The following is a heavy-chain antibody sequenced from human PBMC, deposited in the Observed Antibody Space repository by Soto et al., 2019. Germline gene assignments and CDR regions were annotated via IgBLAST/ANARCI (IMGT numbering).Heavy chain of an antibody. D-gene: IGHD2-8*01. CDR3: ARLGYCTNGVCSKGWFDP. CDR1: GGSISSSSYY. J-gene: IGHJ5*02. V-gene: IGHV4-39*01. CDR2: IYYSGST. Sequence: PSETLSLTCTVSGGSISSSSYYWGWIRQPPGKGLEWIGSIYYSGSTYYNPSLKSRVTISVDTSKNQFSLKLSSVTAAGTAVYYCARLGYCTNGVCSKGWFDPWGQGTLVTVSS.